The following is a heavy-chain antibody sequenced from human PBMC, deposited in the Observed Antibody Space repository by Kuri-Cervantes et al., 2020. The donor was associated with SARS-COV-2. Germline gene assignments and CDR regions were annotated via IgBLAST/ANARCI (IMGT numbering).Heavy chain of an antibody. V-gene: IGHV4-34*01. CDR2: INHSGST. Sequence: ESLKISCAASGFTFSMYAMTWVRQAPGKGLEWIGEINHSGSTNYNPSLKSRVTISVDTSKNQFSLKLSSVTAADTAVYYCARGGFGYWGQGTPVTVSS. CDR1: GFTFSMYA. J-gene: IGHJ4*02. CDR3: ARGGFGY.